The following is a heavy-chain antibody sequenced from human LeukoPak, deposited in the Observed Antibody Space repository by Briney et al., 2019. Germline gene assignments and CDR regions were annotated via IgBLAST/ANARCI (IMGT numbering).Heavy chain of an antibody. D-gene: IGHD3-10*01. J-gene: IGHJ4*02. V-gene: IGHV3-48*03. CDR3: ARSPMVRGVIPHFDS. CDR2: ISSSGSTI. CDR1: GFTFSSYE. Sequence: GGSLRLSCAASGFTFSSYEMNWVRQAPGKGLEWVSYISSSGSTIYYADSVKGRFTISRDNAKNSLYLQMNSLRAEDTAVYYCARSPMVRGVIPHFDSWGQGTLVTVSS.